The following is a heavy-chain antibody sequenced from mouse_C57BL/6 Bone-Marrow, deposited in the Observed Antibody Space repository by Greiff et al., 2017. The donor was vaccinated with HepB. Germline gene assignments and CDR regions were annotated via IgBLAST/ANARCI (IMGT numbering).Heavy chain of an antibody. J-gene: IGHJ4*01. CDR2: IWRGGST. CDR1: GFSLTSYG. D-gene: IGHD2-4*01. CDR3: ASPMITFYYAMDY. Sequence: QVQLQQSAPGLVQPSQSLSITCTVSGFSLTSYGVHWVRQSPGKGLEWLGVIWRGGSTDYNAAFMSRLSITKDNSKSQVFFKMNSLQADDTAIYYCASPMITFYYAMDYWGQGTSVTVSS. V-gene: IGHV2-5*01.